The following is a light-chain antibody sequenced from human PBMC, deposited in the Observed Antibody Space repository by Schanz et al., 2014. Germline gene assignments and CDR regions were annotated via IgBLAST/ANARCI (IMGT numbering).Light chain of an antibody. CDR1: QSVSSN. J-gene: IGKJ2*03. CDR3: QQYGTSSMYS. CDR2: GAY. Sequence: EIVLTQSPGTLSLSPGERATLSCRASQSVSSNLAWYQQKPGRAPRLLIYGAYNRATGIPDRFSGSGSGTGFTLTISRLEPEDFAVYYCQQYGTSSMYSFGQGTKVEIK. V-gene: IGKV3-20*01.